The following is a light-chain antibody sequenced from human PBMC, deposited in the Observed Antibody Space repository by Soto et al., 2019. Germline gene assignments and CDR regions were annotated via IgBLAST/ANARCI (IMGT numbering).Light chain of an antibody. V-gene: IGKV1-39*01. CDR1: QYISTY. CDR3: QQGYSTPIT. Sequence: DIQMTQSPSSLSASVGDSLTITCRASQYISTYLNWYQQKQGKAPKXLIYVASNLQSGVPSRFSGSGSGTDLTITISSLQPEDCETYYCQQGYSTPITFGQGTRLEIK. CDR2: VAS. J-gene: IGKJ5*01.